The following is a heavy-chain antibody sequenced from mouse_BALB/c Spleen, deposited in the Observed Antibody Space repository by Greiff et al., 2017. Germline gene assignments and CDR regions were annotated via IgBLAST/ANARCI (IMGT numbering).Heavy chain of an antibody. CDR1: GYTFTSYW. V-gene: IGHV1S22*01. CDR3: TRRGGQLGAMDY. J-gene: IGHJ4*01. CDR2: IYPGSGST. D-gene: IGHD3-2*01. Sequence: LQQPGSELVRPGASVKLSCKASGYTFTSYWMHWVKQRPGQGLEWIGNIYPGSGSTNYDEKFKSKATLTVDTSSSTAYMQLSSLTSEDSAVYYCTRRGGQLGAMDYWGQGTSVTVSS.